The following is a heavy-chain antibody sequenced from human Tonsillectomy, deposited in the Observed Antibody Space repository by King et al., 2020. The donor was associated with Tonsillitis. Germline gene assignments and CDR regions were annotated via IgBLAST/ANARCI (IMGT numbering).Heavy chain of an antibody. Sequence: VQLVESGGGLLKPGESLRLSCVASGFTFNNAWMSWVRQAPGKGLEWVGRIKSKNDGETTDYGAPVKGRFTISRDDSKNTLYLHMNSLKTEDTAVYYCTTDVGTSMNFGTWGQGTLVTVSS. CDR3: TTDVGTSMNFGT. CDR2: IKSKNDGETT. V-gene: IGHV3-15*01. CDR1: GFTFNNAW. D-gene: IGHD1-1*01. J-gene: IGHJ4*02.